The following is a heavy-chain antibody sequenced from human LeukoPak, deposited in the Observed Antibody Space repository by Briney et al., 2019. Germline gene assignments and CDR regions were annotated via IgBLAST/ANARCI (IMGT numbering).Heavy chain of an antibody. V-gene: IGHV3-73*01. J-gene: IGHJ4*02. CDR1: GFIFSDSA. Sequence: PGGSLRLXCAASGFIFSDSAMHWVRQASGKELEWIGRIRTNRNNYATAYAASVRGRFTISRDDSKNTAFLEMSSLKTEDTAVYYCTGRDDYGDYWGQGIVVTVSS. CDR2: IRTNRNNYAT. CDR3: TGRDDYGDY.